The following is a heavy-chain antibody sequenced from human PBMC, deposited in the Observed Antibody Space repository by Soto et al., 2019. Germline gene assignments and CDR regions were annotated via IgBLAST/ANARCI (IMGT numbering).Heavy chain of an antibody. V-gene: IGHV1-69*01. Sequence: QVSLVQSGPEVKKSGASVKVSCKAPGGTLISYAMSWVRQVPGHGLEWLGEVIPIFGTTNHPQKFQGRVTITAAESQTTGYLALDSLTHEDTAVYCCAPGAAPVRTMTAYHYAIPSWGQGTTVIVSS. J-gene: IGHJ6*02. CDR3: APGAAPVRTMTAYHYAIPS. CDR2: VIPIFGTT. D-gene: IGHD3-22*01. CDR1: GGTLISYA.